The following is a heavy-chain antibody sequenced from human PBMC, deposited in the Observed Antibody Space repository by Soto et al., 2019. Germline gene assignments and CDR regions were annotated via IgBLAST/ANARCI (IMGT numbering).Heavy chain of an antibody. CDR3: AKGGMNHYYGMDV. CDR1: GFTFSSYG. Sequence: QVQLVESGGGVVQPGRSLRLSCAASGFTFSSYGMHWVRQAPGKGLEWVAVISYDGSNKYYADSVKGRFTISRDNSKNTLYLQMNSLRAEDTAVYYCAKGGMNHYYGMDVWGQGTTVTVSS. CDR2: ISYDGSNK. V-gene: IGHV3-30*18. J-gene: IGHJ6*02.